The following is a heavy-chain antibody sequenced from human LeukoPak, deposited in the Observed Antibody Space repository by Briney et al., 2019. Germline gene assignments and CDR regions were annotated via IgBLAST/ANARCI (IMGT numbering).Heavy chain of an antibody. CDR3: ARDLVMGGPRNYADYYYGMDV. V-gene: IGHV3-33*01. J-gene: IGHJ6*02. CDR2: IWYDGSNK. D-gene: IGHD4-11*01. CDR1: GFTFSSYG. Sequence: GRSLRLSCAASGFTFSSYGMQWVRQAPGKGLEGVAVIWYDGSNKYYADSVKGRFTISRDNSKNTLYLQMNSLRAEDTAVYYCARDLVMGGPRNYADYYYGMDVWGQGTTVTVSS.